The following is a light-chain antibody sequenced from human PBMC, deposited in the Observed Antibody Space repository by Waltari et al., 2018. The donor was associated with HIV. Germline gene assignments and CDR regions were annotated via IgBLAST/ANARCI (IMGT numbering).Light chain of an antibody. V-gene: IGLV1-47*01. Sequence: QSVLTQPPSVSGTPGQTVTISCSGSTSNIETEALYWYQQLPGTAPKLIIYRNYKRPSGVSDRFSCSNSGASASLVISGLRSEDEAHYYCVSYDSRLDERLFGGGTKLTVL. CDR2: RNY. CDR3: VSYDSRLDERL. CDR1: TSNIETEA. J-gene: IGLJ3*02.